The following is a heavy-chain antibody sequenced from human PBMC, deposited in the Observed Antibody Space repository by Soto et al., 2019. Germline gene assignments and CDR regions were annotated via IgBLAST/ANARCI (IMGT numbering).Heavy chain of an antibody. J-gene: IGHJ6*02. CDR3: ARDWFYLRLTGYYSSYGMDV. CDR1: GYTFTSYG. D-gene: IGHD3-9*01. Sequence: VASVKVSCKASGYTFTSYGISWVRQAPGQGLEWMGWISAYNGNTNYAQKLQGRVTMTTDTSTSTAYMELRSLRSDDTAVYYCARDWFYLRLTGYYSSYGMDVWGQGTTVTVSS. V-gene: IGHV1-18*04. CDR2: ISAYNGNT.